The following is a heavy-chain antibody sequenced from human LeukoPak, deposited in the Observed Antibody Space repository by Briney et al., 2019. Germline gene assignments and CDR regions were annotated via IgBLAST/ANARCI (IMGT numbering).Heavy chain of an antibody. CDR1: GGSISSGDYY. Sequence: SGTLSLTCAVSGGSISSGDYYWSWIRQPPGKGLEWTGYIYYSGSTYYNPSLKSRVTISVDTSKNQFSLKLSSVTAADTAVYYCARAAPTYYYDSSGYGPRTIDYWGQGTLVTVSS. V-gene: IGHV4-30-4*01. J-gene: IGHJ4*02. CDR2: IYYSGST. CDR3: ARAAPTYYYDSSGYGPRTIDY. D-gene: IGHD3-22*01.